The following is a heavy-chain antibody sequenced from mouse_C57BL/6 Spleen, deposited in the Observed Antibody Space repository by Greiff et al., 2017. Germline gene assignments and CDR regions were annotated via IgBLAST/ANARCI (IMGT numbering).Heavy chain of an antibody. V-gene: IGHV1-69*01. CDR3: ARGDSSGFAY. CDR1: GYTFPSYW. J-gene: IGHJ3*01. CDR2: IDPSDSYT. D-gene: IGHD3-2*02. Sequence: QVQLQQSGAELVMPGASVKLSCKASGYTFPSYWMHWVKQRPGQGLAWIGEIDPSDSYTNYNQKFKGKSTLTVDKSSSTAYMQLSSLTSEDSAVDYGARGDSSGFAYWGQGTLVTVSA.